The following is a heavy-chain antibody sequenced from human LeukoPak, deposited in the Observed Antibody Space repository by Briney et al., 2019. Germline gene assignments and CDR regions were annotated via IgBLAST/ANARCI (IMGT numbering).Heavy chain of an antibody. D-gene: IGHD5-12*01. J-gene: IGHJ4*02. CDR1: GCTFTDYY. Sequence: ASVKVSCKTSGCTFTDYYIHWVRQAPGQGLEWMGWINSKSGGPKYAQRFQGRVTMTRDTSISTVYMGLNTLISDDTAVYYCARYLSGYDYFDYWGQGTLVTVSS. CDR2: INSKSGGP. CDR3: ARYLSGYDYFDY. V-gene: IGHV1-2*02.